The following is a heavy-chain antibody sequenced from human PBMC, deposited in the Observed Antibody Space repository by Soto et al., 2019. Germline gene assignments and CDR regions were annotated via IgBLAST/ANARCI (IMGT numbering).Heavy chain of an antibody. J-gene: IGHJ4*02. CDR3: ARQGLGTSSCYSIDY. V-gene: IGHV4-39*01. CDR1: GGSISSSSYY. D-gene: IGHD2-15*01. CDR2: IFYSGST. Sequence: SETLSLTCTVSGGSISSSSYYWGWIRQPPGNGLEWIGSIFYSGSTYYNPFLKSRVTISVDTSKNQFSLKLSSVTAADTAVYYCARQGLGTSSCYSIDYWGQGTLVTVSS.